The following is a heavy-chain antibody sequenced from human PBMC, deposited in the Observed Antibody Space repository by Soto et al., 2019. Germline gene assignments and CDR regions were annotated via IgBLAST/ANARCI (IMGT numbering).Heavy chain of an antibody. CDR1: RVTVNIHV. Sequence: LSLSWAASRVTVNIHVITLVHQAPGKGLEWVSSISGSGDGTYYGDSVKGRFTICRDSSSSTVYLEMKNLRGEDTAVYFCTRSRGFGGMDVWGQGTTVTVSS. D-gene: IGHD3-22*01. CDR2: ISGSGDGT. CDR3: TRSRGFGGMDV. V-gene: IGHV3-23*01. J-gene: IGHJ6*02.